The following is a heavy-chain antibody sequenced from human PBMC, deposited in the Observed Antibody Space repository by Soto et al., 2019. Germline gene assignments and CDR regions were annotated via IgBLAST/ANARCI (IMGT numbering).Heavy chain of an antibody. D-gene: IGHD6-19*01. CDR2: ISAYNGNT. CDR1: GYTFTSYG. Sequence: ASVKVSCKASGYTFTSYGISWVRQAPGQGLEWMGWISAYNGNTNYAQKLQGRVTMTTDTSTSTAYMELRSLRSDDTAVYYCAREGSGWYFAVRWFDPWGQGTLVTVSS. V-gene: IGHV1-18*04. CDR3: AREGSGWYFAVRWFDP. J-gene: IGHJ5*02.